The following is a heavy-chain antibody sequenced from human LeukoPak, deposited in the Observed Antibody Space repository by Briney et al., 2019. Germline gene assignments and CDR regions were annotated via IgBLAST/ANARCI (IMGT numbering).Heavy chain of an antibody. V-gene: IGHV3-23*01. CDR1: GFTFSSYA. CDR3: AKRQVTIVGQNYFDY. CDR2: IGASGGGT. D-gene: IGHD2-21*02. J-gene: IGHJ4*02. Sequence: GGSLRLSCAASGFTFSSYAMTWVRQAPGKGLEWVSTIGASGGGTFYADSVKGRFTISRDNSKNMLYLQMNSLRADDTAVYYCAKRQVTIVGQNYFDYWGRGTLVTVSS.